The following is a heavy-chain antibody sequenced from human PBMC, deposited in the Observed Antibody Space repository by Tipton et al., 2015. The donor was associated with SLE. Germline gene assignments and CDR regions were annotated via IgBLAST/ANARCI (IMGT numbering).Heavy chain of an antibody. CDR2: IYYSGST. CDR1: GGSISSYY. Sequence: TLSLTCTVSGGSISSYYWSWIRQPPGKGLEWIGYIYYSGSTNYNPSLKSRVTISADTSKNQFSLKLSSVTAADTAVYYCARGLGVVVAVAFDIWGQGTMVTVSS. V-gene: IGHV4-59*12. CDR3: ARGLGVVVAVAFDI. J-gene: IGHJ3*02. D-gene: IGHD2-15*01.